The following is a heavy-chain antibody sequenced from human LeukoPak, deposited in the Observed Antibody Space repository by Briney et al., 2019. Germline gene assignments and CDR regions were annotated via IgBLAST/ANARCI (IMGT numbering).Heavy chain of an antibody. CDR2: IYTSGST. D-gene: IGHD3-10*01. J-gene: IGHJ5*02. CDR1: GGSISSYY. Sequence: SETLSLTCTVSGGSISSYYWSWIRQPAGKGLEWIGRIYTSGSTNYNPSLKSRVTMSVDTSKNQFSLKLSSATAADTAVYYCARERSMVRGLSWFDPWGQGTLVTVSS. V-gene: IGHV4-4*07. CDR3: ARERSMVRGLSWFDP.